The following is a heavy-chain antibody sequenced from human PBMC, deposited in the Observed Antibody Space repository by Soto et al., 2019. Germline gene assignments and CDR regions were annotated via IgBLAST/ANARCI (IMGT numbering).Heavy chain of an antibody. D-gene: IGHD6-6*01. CDR3: ARVHLVAGSAFYCAMDV. Sequence: GGSLRLSCAASGFTFSSYWMHWVRQAPGKGLVWVSRINSDGTSTNYADSVKGRFTISRDNAKNTLYLQLNSLRAEDTAVYHCARVHLVAGSAFYCAMDVWGPGTAVTVSS. J-gene: IGHJ6*02. CDR1: GFTFSSYW. CDR2: INSDGTST. V-gene: IGHV3-74*01.